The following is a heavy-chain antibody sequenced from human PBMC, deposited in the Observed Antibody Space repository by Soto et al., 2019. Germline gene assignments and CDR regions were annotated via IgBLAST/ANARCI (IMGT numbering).Heavy chain of an antibody. Sequence: QVQLVQSGAEVKKPGASGKVSYKASAYTFTSYGIRWVRQAPGQGLEWMGWISAYNGNTHYARRLQGRVTMTTDTSTSTAYMELRSLRSDDTAVYYCARDLGDAFDMWGQGTMVTVSS. V-gene: IGHV1-18*01. J-gene: IGHJ3*02. CDR3: ARDLGDAFDM. CDR1: AYTFTSYG. CDR2: ISAYNGNT.